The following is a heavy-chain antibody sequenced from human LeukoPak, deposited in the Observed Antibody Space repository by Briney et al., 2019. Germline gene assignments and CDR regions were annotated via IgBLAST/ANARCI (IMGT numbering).Heavy chain of an antibody. J-gene: IGHJ3*02. CDR2: IYYSGST. Sequence: SETLSLTCNVSGGSISINSYYWGWIRQPPGKGLEYIGSIYYSGSTYYNPSLKSRVTISVDTSKNQFSVKLSSVTAADTAVYYCARHPTITGMTAVRAAFDIWGQGTMVTVSS. D-gene: IGHD1-20*01. V-gene: IGHV4-39*01. CDR3: ARHPTITGMTAVRAAFDI. CDR1: GGSISINSYY.